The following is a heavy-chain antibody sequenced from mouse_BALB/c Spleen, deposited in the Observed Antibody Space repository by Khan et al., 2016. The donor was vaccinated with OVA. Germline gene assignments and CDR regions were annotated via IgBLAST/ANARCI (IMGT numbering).Heavy chain of an antibody. CDR2: IWGDGST. J-gene: IGHJ4*01. CDR3: VKQSHGTLNAMDY. CDR1: GFSLTTYG. V-gene: IGHV2-3*01. D-gene: IGHD2-1*01. Sequence: QVQLKQSGPGLVAPSQSLSITCTVSGFSLTTYGVSWVRQPPGKGLEWLGVIWGDGSTNYHSPLKSRLSISKDNSKSQVFLKLSSLQTDDTATYYCVKQSHGTLNAMDYWGQGTSVTVST.